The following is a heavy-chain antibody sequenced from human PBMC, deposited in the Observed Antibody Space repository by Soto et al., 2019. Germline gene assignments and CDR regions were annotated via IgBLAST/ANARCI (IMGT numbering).Heavy chain of an antibody. J-gene: IGHJ4*02. CDR1: GFTFSSYW. V-gene: IGHV3-74*01. D-gene: IGHD6-19*01. Sequence: EVQLVESGGGLVQHGGSLRLSCAASGFTFSSYWMHWVRQAPGKGLVWVSRINSDGSRTSYADSVKGRFTISRDNAKNTLYLQMNSLRAEDTVVYYCAVAVAGPTAIGYWGQGTLVTVSS. CDR3: AVAVAGPTAIGY. CDR2: INSDGSRT.